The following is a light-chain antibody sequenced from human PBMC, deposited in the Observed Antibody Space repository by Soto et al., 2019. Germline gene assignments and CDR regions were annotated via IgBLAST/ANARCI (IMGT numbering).Light chain of an antibody. J-gene: IGKJ1*01. CDR1: QSISSY. CDR3: QQYHNYPRT. Sequence: DIQMTQSPSSLSASVGDRVTITCRASQSISSYLNWYQQKPGKAPKLLIYAASSLQSGVPSRFSGSGSGTDFTLTISDLQPDDFATYYCQQYHNYPRTFGQGTKVDIK. CDR2: AAS. V-gene: IGKV1-39*01.